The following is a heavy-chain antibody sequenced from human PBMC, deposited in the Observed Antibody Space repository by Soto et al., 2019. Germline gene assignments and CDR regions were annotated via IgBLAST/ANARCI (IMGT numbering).Heavy chain of an antibody. Sequence: QVQLAESGGGLVEPGGSLRLSCAASGFIFTDYSMTWIRQSPGKGLEWVSYISNGDETTQYADAVKGRFTVSRDNAKKVLFLQVSSLRVEDTAVYYCARDPKRRDGYNFDSWGRGALVTVSS. J-gene: IGHJ4*02. CDR1: GFIFTDYS. CDR3: ARDPKRRDGYNFDS. D-gene: IGHD5-12*01. CDR2: ISNGDETT. V-gene: IGHV3-11*01.